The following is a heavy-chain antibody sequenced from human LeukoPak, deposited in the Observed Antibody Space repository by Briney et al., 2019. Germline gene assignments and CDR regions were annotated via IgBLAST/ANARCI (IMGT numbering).Heavy chain of an antibody. Sequence: GRSLRLSCAASGFTFSSYGMHWVRQAPGKGLEWVAVISYDGSNKYYADSVKGRFTISRDNSKNTLYLQMNSLRAEDTAVYYCAKGKMGYSSDWYDFDYWGQGTLVTVSS. J-gene: IGHJ4*02. CDR1: GFTFSSYG. CDR3: AKGKMGYSSDWYDFDY. V-gene: IGHV3-30*18. D-gene: IGHD6-19*01. CDR2: ISYDGSNK.